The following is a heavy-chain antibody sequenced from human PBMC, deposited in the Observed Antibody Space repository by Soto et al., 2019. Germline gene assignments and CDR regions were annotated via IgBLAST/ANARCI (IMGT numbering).Heavy chain of an antibody. V-gene: IGHV4-59*01. J-gene: IGHJ6*03. CDR3: ARDGGGDYMDV. D-gene: IGHD3-16*01. Sequence: SETLCLTCTVSGGSISSYYWSWIRQPPGKGLEWIGYIYYSGSTNYNPSLKSRVTISVDTSKNQFSLKLSSVTAADTAVYYCARDGGGDYMDVWGKGTTVTVSS. CDR1: GGSISSYY. CDR2: IYYSGST.